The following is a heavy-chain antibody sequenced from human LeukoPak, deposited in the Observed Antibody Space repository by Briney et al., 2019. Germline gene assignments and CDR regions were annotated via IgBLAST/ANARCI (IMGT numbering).Heavy chain of an antibody. V-gene: IGHV3-48*04. D-gene: IGHD3-10*01. J-gene: IGHJ4*02. CDR2: ISSGSSAI. CDR1: GFTFSSFG. CDR3: ARRGDY. Sequence: GGSLRLSCAASGFTFSSFGMNWVREAPGKGLEWVSYISSGSSAIYYADSVKGRFTISRDNAKNSLFLQMNSLRAEDTAVYYCARRGDYWGQGTLVTVSS.